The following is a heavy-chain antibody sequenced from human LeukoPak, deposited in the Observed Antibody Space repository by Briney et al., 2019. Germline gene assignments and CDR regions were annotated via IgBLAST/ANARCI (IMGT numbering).Heavy chain of an antibody. CDR2: ISGSGSYI. V-gene: IGHV3-21*01. Sequence: GGSLRLSCAASGFTFSDYSMNWVRQTPRKGLEWVSCISGSGSYIYYADSLRGRFTISRDNAKNSLYLQMNSLRAEDTAVYYCAMFSWFDPWGQGTLVTVSS. J-gene: IGHJ5*02. CDR3: AMFSWFDP. CDR1: GFTFSDYS.